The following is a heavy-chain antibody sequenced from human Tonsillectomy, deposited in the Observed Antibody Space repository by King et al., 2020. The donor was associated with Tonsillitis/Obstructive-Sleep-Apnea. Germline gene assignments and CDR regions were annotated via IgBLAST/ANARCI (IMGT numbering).Heavy chain of an antibody. Sequence: VQLVQSGAEVKKPGASVKVSCKASGYTFTGYYMHWVRQAPGQGLEWMGWINPNSGDTNYAQTFQGRVTMTRDTSISTAYMEVSRLRSDDTAVYYCARDLRGYSYGADSYYFDYWGQGTLVTVSS. V-gene: IGHV1-2*02. CDR1: GYTFTGYY. D-gene: IGHD5-18*01. CDR2: INPNSGDT. J-gene: IGHJ4*02. CDR3: ARDLRGYSYGADSYYFDY.